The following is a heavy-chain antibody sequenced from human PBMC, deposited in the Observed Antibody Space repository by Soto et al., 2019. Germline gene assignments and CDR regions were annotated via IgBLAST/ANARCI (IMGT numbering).Heavy chain of an antibody. V-gene: IGHV3-30*18. Sequence: QVQLVESGGGVVQPGRSLRLSCAASGFTFSSYGMHWVRQAPGKGLEWVAVISYDGSNKYYADSVKGRFTISRDNSKNPLYLQMNSLRGEDTAVYYRAKGFSGSYLFDPWGQGTLVTVSS. J-gene: IGHJ5*02. CDR1: GFTFSSYG. CDR3: AKGFSGSYLFDP. D-gene: IGHD1-26*01. CDR2: ISYDGSNK.